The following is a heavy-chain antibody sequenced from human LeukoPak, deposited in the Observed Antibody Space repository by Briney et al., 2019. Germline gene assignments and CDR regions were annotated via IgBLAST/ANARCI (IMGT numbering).Heavy chain of an antibody. D-gene: IGHD3-22*01. CDR3: ATNFGAYYYDTSGYYDF. CDR2: ISRDGNST. J-gene: IGHJ4*02. V-gene: IGHV3-43*02. CDR1: GLTFDDYA. Sequence: GGSLRLSCAASGLTFDDYAMHWVRQPPGKGLEWVSLISRDGNSTYYGGSVKGRFTISRDNSKNSLYLQMNSLRTEDTAFYYCATNFGAYYYDTSGYYDFWGQGTLVTVSS.